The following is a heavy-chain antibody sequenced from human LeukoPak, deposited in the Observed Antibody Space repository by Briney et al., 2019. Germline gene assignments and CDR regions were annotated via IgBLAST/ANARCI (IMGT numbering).Heavy chain of an antibody. J-gene: IGHJ5*02. V-gene: IGHV3-21*01. D-gene: IGHD2-2*01. CDR3: AKEGVRYCSSTSCRKKAPLTNWFDP. CDR1: GFTFSSYE. Sequence: GGSLRLSCAASGFTFSSYEMNWVRQAPGKGLEWVSSISSSSSYIHYADSGKGRFTISRDNAKNSLYLQMNSLRAEDTAVYYCAKEGVRYCSSTSCRKKAPLTNWFDPWGQGTLVTVSS. CDR2: ISSSSSYI.